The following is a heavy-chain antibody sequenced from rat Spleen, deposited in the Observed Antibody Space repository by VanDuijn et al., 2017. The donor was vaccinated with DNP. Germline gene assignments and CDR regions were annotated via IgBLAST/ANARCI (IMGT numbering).Heavy chain of an antibody. CDR3: ARHGRVTTVATYWYFDF. V-gene: IGHV5-31*01. CDR1: GFTFNNYW. CDR2: ITSSGGDS. D-gene: IGHD1-3*01. Sequence: EVQLVESGGDLVQPGRSLKVSCVASGFTFNNYWMTWTRQVPGKGLEWVASITSSGGDSYYPDSVKGRFTISRDNAKNTLYLQMDSLRSEDTATYYCARHGRVTTVATYWYFDFWGPGTMVTVSS. J-gene: IGHJ1*01.